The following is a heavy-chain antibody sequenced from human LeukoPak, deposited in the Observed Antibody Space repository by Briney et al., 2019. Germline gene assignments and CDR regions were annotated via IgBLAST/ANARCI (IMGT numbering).Heavy chain of an antibody. J-gene: IGHJ4*02. CDR3: AKDMPPVDTAMVFDY. CDR2: ISWNSGSI. D-gene: IGHD5-18*01. V-gene: IGHV3-9*01. Sequence: PGGSLRLSCAASVFTFDDYAMHWVRQAPGRGREGVSGISWNSGSIGYAESVKGRFTICRDNAKNSMYLQMNSLRAEDTALYYCAKDMPPVDTAMVFDYWGQGTLVTVSS. CDR1: VFTFDDYA.